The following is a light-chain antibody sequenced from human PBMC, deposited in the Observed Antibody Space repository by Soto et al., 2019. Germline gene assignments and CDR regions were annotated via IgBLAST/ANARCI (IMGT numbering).Light chain of an antibody. Sequence: QSALTQPASVSGSPGQSITISCTGTSSDVGGYNYVSWYQQHPGKAPKLMIYEVSNRPSGVSNRVSGSKSGNTASLTVFGLQAEDEADYYCSSYTSSSTWVFGGGTKLTVL. J-gene: IGLJ3*02. CDR1: SSDVGGYNY. CDR3: SSYTSSSTWV. CDR2: EVS. V-gene: IGLV2-14*01.